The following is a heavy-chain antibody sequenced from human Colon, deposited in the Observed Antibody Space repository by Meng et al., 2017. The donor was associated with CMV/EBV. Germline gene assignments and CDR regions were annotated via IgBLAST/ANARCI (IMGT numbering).Heavy chain of an antibody. V-gene: IGHV7-4-1*02. CDR1: GYTFSNYH. J-gene: IGHJ4*02. CDR2: INTNTGNP. Sequence: SVKDSCKASGYTFSNYHVNWVRQAPGQGLEWMGWINTNTGNPTYAQGFIGRFVFSLATSISTAYLQISGLKAEDTAVYYCSASFDYWGQGTLVTVSS. D-gene: IGHD3-16*01. CDR3: SASFDY.